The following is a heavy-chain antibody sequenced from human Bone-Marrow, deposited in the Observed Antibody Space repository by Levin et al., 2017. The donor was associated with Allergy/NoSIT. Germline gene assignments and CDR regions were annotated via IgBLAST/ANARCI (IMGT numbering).Heavy chain of an antibody. V-gene: IGHV3-49*04. CDR2: IRSNNYGGKA. Sequence: QTLSLTCATSGFLFGDSAVSWVRQAPGKGLEWVGFIRSNNYGGKAEYGPSVRGRFTIARDDLSSIAYLHMNSLKTEDTAVYYCTRNDLGGFDPWGQGTLVTVSS. CDR3: TRNDLGGFDP. D-gene: IGHD3-16*01. J-gene: IGHJ5*02. CDR1: GFLFGDSA.